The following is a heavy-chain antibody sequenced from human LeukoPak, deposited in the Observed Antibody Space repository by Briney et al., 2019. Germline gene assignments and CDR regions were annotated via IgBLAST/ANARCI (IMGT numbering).Heavy chain of an antibody. Sequence: GGSLRLSCAASGFTFSSYEMNWVRQAPGKGLEWVSYISSSGSTIYYADSVKGRFTISRDNAKNSLYLQMNSLRAEDTGVYYCAKLAHSSSPDIDYWGQGTVVTVSS. D-gene: IGHD6-6*01. V-gene: IGHV3-48*03. CDR1: GFTFSSYE. J-gene: IGHJ4*02. CDR2: ISSSGSTI. CDR3: AKLAHSSSPDIDY.